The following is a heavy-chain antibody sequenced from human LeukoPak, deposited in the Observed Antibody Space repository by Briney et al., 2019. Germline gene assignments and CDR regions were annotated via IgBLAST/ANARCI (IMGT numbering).Heavy chain of an antibody. J-gene: IGHJ4*02. V-gene: IGHV3-49*03. CDR1: GFIFGDYA. D-gene: IGHD6-6*01. CDR3: TRDPGIAARPFDY. Sequence: GGSLRLSCTASGFIFGDYAMSWFRQAPGKGLEWVGFIRSKAYGGTTEYAASVKGRFTISRDDSKSIAYLQMNSLKTEDTAVYYCTRDPGIAARPFDYWGQGTLVTVSP. CDR2: IRSKAYGGTT.